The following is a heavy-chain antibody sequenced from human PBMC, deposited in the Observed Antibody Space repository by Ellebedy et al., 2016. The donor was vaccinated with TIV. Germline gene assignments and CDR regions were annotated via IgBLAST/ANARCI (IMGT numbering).Heavy chain of an antibody. J-gene: IGHJ4*02. CDR3: ARDCGYETFDY. D-gene: IGHD5-12*01. CDR1: GGSISSYY. Sequence: SETLSLTXTVSGGSISSYYWSWIRQPPGKGLEWIGYIYYSGSTNYNPSLKSRVTISVDTSKNQFSLNLNSVTAADTAVYYCARDCGYETFDYWGQGTLVTVSS. CDR2: IYYSGST. V-gene: IGHV4-59*12.